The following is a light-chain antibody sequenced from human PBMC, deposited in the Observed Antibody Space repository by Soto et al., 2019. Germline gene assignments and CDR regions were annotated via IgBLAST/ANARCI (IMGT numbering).Light chain of an antibody. V-gene: IGKV1-12*01. J-gene: IGKJ5*01. Sequence: DIQMTQSPSSVSASAGDRVTITCRASQDISSWLAWYQQKPGKAPKLLIYAASSLQSGVPSRFSGSGSGTDFTLTISSLQPEDFATYYCQQANSFPSTFGQGTRLDIK. CDR1: QDISSW. CDR3: QQANSFPST. CDR2: AAS.